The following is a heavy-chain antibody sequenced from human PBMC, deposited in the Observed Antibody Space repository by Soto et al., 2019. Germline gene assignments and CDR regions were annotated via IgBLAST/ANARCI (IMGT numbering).Heavy chain of an antibody. Sequence: SETLSLTCAVYGGSFSTYYWSWIRQPPGKGLEWIGEINHSGSTNYNPSLKSRVTVSIDTSKNQFSLKLSSVTAADTSVYYCARGPFRHSYYPHAFDIWGQGTMATDSS. J-gene: IGHJ3*02. CDR3: ARGPFRHSYYPHAFDI. V-gene: IGHV4-34*01. CDR1: GGSFSTYY. CDR2: INHSGST. D-gene: IGHD3-10*01.